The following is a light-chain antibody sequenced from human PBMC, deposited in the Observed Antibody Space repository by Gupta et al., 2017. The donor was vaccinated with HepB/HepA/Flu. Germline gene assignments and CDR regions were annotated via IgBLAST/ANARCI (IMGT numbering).Light chain of an antibody. CDR2: STS. CDR1: QGISSW. CDR3: QQNDSFPIA. V-gene: IGKV1-12*01. Sequence: DIQMTQSPSSVSASVGDRVTITCRASQGISSWLVWYQQKPGEAPNLLIYSTSTLQTGVPSRFSGSGSGTDFTLTSSSLQPEDFATYYWQQNDSFPIAFGQGTRLEIK. J-gene: IGKJ5*01.